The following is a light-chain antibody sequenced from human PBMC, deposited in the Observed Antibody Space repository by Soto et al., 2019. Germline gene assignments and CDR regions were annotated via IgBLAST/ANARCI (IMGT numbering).Light chain of an antibody. V-gene: IGKV3-11*01. CDR1: QSVSSY. CDR3: QQLSNWPPALT. CDR2: DAS. J-gene: IGKJ4*01. Sequence: EIVLTQSPATLSLSPGETATLSCRASQSVSSYLAWYQQKPGQAPRLLIYDASNRATGIPARFSGSGSGTDFTLTISRLEPEEFAGYYCQQLSNWPPALTFGGGTKVELK.